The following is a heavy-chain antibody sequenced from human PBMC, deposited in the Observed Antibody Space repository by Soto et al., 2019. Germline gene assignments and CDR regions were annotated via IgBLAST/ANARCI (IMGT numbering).Heavy chain of an antibody. V-gene: IGHV3-23*01. Sequence: EVQLLESGGGLVQPGGSLRLSCAASGFTFTNFAMNWVRQAPGKGLEWVSGVGFSGGSTHYADSVKGRFTISRDNSKNTLYLQMDSLRPEDTAVYYCAKGGYCSASVCYNLGYYYGMDVWGQGTTVTVSS. J-gene: IGHJ6*02. CDR1: GFTFTNFA. CDR2: VGFSGGST. D-gene: IGHD2-8*02. CDR3: AKGGYCSASVCYNLGYYYGMDV.